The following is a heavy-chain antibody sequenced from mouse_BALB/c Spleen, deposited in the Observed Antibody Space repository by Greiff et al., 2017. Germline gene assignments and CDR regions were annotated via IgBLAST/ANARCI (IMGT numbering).Heavy chain of an antibody. D-gene: IGHD2-10*02. CDR2: ISSGSSTI. V-gene: IGHV5-17*02. CDR3: ARSAYGPYYFDY. Sequence: EVQGVESGGGLVQPGGSRRLSCAASGFTFSSFGMHWVRQAPEKGLEWVAYISSGSSTIYYADTVKGRFTISRDNPKNTLFLQMTSLRSEDTAMYYCARSAYGPYYFDYWGQGTTLTVSS. J-gene: IGHJ2*01. CDR1: GFTFSSFG.